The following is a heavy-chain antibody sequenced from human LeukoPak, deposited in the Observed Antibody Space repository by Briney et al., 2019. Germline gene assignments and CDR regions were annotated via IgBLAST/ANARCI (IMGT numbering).Heavy chain of an antibody. V-gene: IGHV3-30*04. D-gene: IGHD2-15*01. J-gene: IGHJ4*02. Sequence: GRSLRLSCAASGFTFRSYAMHWVRQAPGKGLEWVAVISYDGSNKYYADSVKGRFTISRDNSKNTLYLQMNSLRAEDTAVYYCARDYCSGGSCYFDYWGQGTLVTVSS. CDR2: ISYDGSNK. CDR3: ARDYCSGGSCYFDY. CDR1: GFTFRSYA.